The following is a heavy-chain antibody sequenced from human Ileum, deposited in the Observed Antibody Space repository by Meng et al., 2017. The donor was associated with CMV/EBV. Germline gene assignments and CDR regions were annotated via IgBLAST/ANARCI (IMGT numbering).Heavy chain of an antibody. J-gene: IGHJ6*02. Sequence: SVKVSCKASGGTFSTYTISWVRQAPGQGPEWMGGIIPVLGVGDYAQKFQGRVTITADKSTSTAYMELSSLRSEDTAVYYCATKQRYCSGDNCHYYGMDVWGQGTTVTVSS. CDR1: GGTFSTYT. D-gene: IGHD2-15*01. CDR3: ATKQRYCSGDNCHYYGMDV. V-gene: IGHV1-69*10. CDR2: IIPVLGVG.